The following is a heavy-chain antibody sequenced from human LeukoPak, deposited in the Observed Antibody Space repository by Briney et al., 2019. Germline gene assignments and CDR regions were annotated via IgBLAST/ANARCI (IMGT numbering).Heavy chain of an antibody. Sequence: PSETLSLTCAVYGGSFSGYYWSWIRQPPGKGLEWIGEINDSGSTNYNPSLKSRVTISVDTSKNQFSLKLSSVTAADTAVYYCASTYYDFWSGYRDYYMDVWGKGTTVTVSS. D-gene: IGHD3-3*01. CDR1: GGSFSGYY. J-gene: IGHJ6*03. V-gene: IGHV4-34*01. CDR3: ASTYYDFWSGYRDYYMDV. CDR2: INDSGST.